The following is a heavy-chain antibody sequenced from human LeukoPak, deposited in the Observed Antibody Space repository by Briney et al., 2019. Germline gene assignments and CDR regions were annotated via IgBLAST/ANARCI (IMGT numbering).Heavy chain of an antibody. Sequence: PSETLSLTCTVSGGSTTYYYWSWIRQPPGKGLEWIGYIYYSGSTSYNPSLKSRVTISVDTSKNQFSLKLSSVTAADTAVYYCARDLHCGGDCYMYFQHWGQGTLVTVSS. D-gene: IGHD2-21*02. J-gene: IGHJ1*01. CDR1: GGSTTYYY. V-gene: IGHV4-59*12. CDR3: ARDLHCGGDCYMYFQH. CDR2: IYYSGST.